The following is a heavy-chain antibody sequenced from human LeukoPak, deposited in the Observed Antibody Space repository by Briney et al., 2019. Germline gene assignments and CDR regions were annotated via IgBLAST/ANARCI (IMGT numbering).Heavy chain of an antibody. J-gene: IGHJ6*02. CDR3: AKAMYSSGWTPWVYYYYGMDV. CDR2: ISYDGSNK. CDR1: GFTFSSYG. V-gene: IGHV3-30*18. Sequence: GGSLRLSCAASGFTFSSYGMHWVRQAPGKGLEWVAVISYDGSNKYYADSVKGRFTISRDNSKNTLYLQMNSLRAEDTAVYYCAKAMYSSGWTPWVYYYYGMDVWGQGTTVTVSS. D-gene: IGHD6-19*01.